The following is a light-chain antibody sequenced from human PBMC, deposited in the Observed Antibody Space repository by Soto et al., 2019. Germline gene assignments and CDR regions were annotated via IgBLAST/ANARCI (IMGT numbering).Light chain of an antibody. V-gene: IGKV3-20*01. J-gene: IGKJ1*01. CDR3: QQYGSSPGT. CDR2: GAS. Sequence: ETVLTQSPATLSLSPGERATLSCRASQTIRSNYLAWYRQRPGQVPRLLIYGASNRATGIAYRFRGSGSGTDVTLIIIRLEPEEVALYYCQQYGSSPGTFGQGTKLEIK. CDR1: QTIRSNY.